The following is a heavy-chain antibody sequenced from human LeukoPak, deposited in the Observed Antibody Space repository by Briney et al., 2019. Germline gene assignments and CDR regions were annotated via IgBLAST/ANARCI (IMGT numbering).Heavy chain of an antibody. D-gene: IGHD6-19*01. Sequence: SVKVSCKASGGTFSSYAISWVRQAPGQGLEWMGGIIPIFGTANYAQKFQGRVTITADESTSTAYMELSSLRSEGTAVYYCARAFLRPYSSGWSLFDYWGQGTLVTVSS. CDR2: IIPIFGTA. J-gene: IGHJ4*02. CDR1: GGTFSSYA. V-gene: IGHV1-69*13. CDR3: ARAFLRPYSSGWSLFDY.